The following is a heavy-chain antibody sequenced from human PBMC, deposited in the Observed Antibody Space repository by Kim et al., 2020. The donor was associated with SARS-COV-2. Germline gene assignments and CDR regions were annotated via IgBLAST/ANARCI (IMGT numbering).Heavy chain of an antibody. CDR2: IYYSGST. CDR1: GGSISSYY. CDR3: ARDASSSSWGYNWFDP. V-gene: IGHV4-59*01. J-gene: IGHJ5*02. Sequence: SETLSLTCTVSGGSISSYYWSWIRQPPGKGLEWIGYIYYSGSTNYNPSLKSRVTISVDTSKNQFSLKLSSVTAADTAVYYCARDASSSSWGYNWFDPWGQGGLVTVSS. D-gene: IGHD6-13*01.